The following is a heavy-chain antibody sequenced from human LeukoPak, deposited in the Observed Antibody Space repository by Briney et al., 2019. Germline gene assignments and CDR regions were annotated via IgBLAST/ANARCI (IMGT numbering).Heavy chain of an antibody. V-gene: IGHV1-18*01. J-gene: IGHJ4*02. CDR3: ARDEDYGISVNVDY. Sequence: ASMRVSCKASGYSFVLYGISWVRQAPGQGPEWTGWISTYNGNTKYAQKFQGRVTMTTDTSTSTAYMELRSLRSDDTAVYYCARDEDYGISVNVDYWGQGTLVTVSS. D-gene: IGHD4-17*01. CDR1: GYSFVLYG. CDR2: ISTYNGNT.